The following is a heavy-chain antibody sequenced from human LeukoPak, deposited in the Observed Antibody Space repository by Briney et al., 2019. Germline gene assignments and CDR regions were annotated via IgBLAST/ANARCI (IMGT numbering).Heavy chain of an antibody. Sequence: QSGGSLRLSCAASGFTFDDYTMHWVRQAPGKGLEWVSLISWDGGSTYYADSVKGRFTISRDNSKNSLYLQMNSLRTEDTALYYCEKAQMFITTYDVFDIWAKGQWSPSLQ. CDR3: EKAQMFITTYDVFDI. D-gene: IGHD3-22*01. V-gene: IGHV3-43*01. J-gene: IGHJ3*02. CDR2: ISWDGGST. CDR1: GFTFDDYT.